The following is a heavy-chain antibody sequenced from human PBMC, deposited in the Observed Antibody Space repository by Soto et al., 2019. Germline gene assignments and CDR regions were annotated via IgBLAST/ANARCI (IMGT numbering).Heavy chain of an antibody. V-gene: IGHV4-59*01. CDR3: ARQQYTVVTAFDV. CDR1: GGSISRYN. CDR2: MSYSWKNN. J-gene: IGHJ3*01. Sequence: QVQLQESGPGLVKPSETLSLTCNVSGGSISRYNWSWFRQPPGKGREWIGYMSYSWKNNHDNPSLKSPVSMSDDTSKNQFSLKLISLTAADTAIYYCARQQYTVVTAFDVWGQGTMITVSS. D-gene: IGHD2-15*01.